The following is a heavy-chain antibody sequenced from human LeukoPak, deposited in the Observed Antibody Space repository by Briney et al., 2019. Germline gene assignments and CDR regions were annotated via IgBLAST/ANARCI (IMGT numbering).Heavy chain of an antibody. Sequence: GGSLRLSCAASGFTFTTYWMTWARQAPGEGLEWVGNIKEDGSEKYYVDSVKGRFTISRDNAKNSLYLQMHSLRAEDTAVYYCARDWPGYGGYDSWGQGTLVTVSS. CDR2: IKEDGSEK. CDR1: GFTFTTYW. J-gene: IGHJ4*02. CDR3: ARDWPGYGGYDS. D-gene: IGHD4-23*01. V-gene: IGHV3-7*01.